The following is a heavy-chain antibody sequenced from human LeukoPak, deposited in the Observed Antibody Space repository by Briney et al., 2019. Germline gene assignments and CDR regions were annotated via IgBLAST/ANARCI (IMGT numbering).Heavy chain of an antibody. V-gene: IGHV3-23*01. CDR1: GFTFSSYA. Sequence: GGSLRLSCAASGFTFSSYAMSWVRQAPGKGLEWVSTISGSGGSTYHADSVKGRFTISRDNSKNTLYLQMNSLRAEDTAVYYCARLRYYGMDVWGQGTTVTVSS. CDR3: ARLRYYGMDV. J-gene: IGHJ6*02. D-gene: IGHD2-15*01. CDR2: ISGSGGST.